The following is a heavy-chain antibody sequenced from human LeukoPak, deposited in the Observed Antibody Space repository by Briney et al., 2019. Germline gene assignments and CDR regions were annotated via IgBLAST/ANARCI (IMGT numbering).Heavy chain of an antibody. CDR2: INHSGST. J-gene: IGHJ5*02. D-gene: IGHD3-3*01. V-gene: IGHV4-34*01. CDR1: GGSLSGYY. Sequence: PSETLSLTCAVYGGSLSGYYWSWIRQPPGKGLEWIGEINHSGSTNYNPSLKSRVTISVDTSKNQFSLKLSSVTAADTAVYYCARGPRITIFGVVRNWFDPWGQGTLVTVSS. CDR3: ARGPRITIFGVVRNWFDP.